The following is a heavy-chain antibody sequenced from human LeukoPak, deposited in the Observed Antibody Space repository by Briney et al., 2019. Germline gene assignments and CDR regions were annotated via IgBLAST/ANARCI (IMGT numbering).Heavy chain of an antibody. CDR1: GFTFSDYY. J-gene: IGHJ4*02. D-gene: IGHD2-21*02. CDR2: ISSSGSTI. V-gene: IGHV3-11*04. Sequence: GGSLRLSCAASGFTFSDYYMSWIRQAPGKGLEWVSYISSSGSTIYYADSVKGRFTISRDNAKNSLYLQMNSLRAEDTAVYYCAREKVVVTATGYFDYWGQGTLVTVSS. CDR3: AREKVVVTATGYFDY.